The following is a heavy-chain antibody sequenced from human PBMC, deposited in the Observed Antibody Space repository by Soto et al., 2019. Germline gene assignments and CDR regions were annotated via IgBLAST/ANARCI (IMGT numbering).Heavy chain of an antibody. CDR1: GFTFDDYA. J-gene: IGHJ4*02. CDR3: AKGDSSGYPPNFDS. V-gene: IGHV3-9*01. Sequence: SLRLSCAASGFTFDDYAMHWVRQAPGKGLEWVSGISWNSGSIGYADSVKGRFTVSRDNAKNSLYLQMNSLRAEDTALYSCAKGDSSGYPPNFDSWGQG. CDR2: ISWNSGSI. D-gene: IGHD3-22*01.